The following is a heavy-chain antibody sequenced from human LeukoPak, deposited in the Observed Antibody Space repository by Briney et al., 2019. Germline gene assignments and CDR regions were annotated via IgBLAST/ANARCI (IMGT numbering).Heavy chain of an antibody. D-gene: IGHD3-10*01. CDR3: AKRLAYTSGGSDYFDY. CDR1: GFTFSSYA. J-gene: IGHJ4*02. CDR2: ISGSGGST. Sequence: GGSLRLSCAASGFTFSSYAMTWVRQAPGKGLEWVSAISGSGGSTYYADSVKGRFTISRDNSKNTLYLQMNSLRAEDTAVYYCAKRLAYTSGGSDYFDYWGQGTLVTVSS. V-gene: IGHV3-23*01.